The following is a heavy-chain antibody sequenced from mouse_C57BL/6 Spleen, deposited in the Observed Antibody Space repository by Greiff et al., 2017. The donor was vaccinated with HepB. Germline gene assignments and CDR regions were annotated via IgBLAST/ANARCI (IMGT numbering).Heavy chain of an antibody. V-gene: IGHV14-4*01. CDR3: TKWEGDY. CDR2: IDPGNGDT. CDR1: GVNSKDDY. D-gene: IGHD1-3*01. Sequence: EGKRQESGAELVRPGASVKLSCTASGVNSKDDYMQGGKQRPEQGLEWIGWIDPGNGDTEYASKCQGKATITADTSSNTAYLQLSSLTSEDTAVYYCTKWEGDYWGQGTTLTVSS. J-gene: IGHJ2*01.